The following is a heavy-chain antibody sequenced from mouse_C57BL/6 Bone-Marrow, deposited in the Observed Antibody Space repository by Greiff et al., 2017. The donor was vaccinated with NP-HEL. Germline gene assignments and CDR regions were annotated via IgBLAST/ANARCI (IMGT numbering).Heavy chain of an antibody. J-gene: IGHJ2*01. CDR3: ARGVTTVVACD. CDR2: INPSSGYT. V-gene: IGHV1-4*01. CDR1: GYTFTSYT. D-gene: IGHD1-1*01. Sequence: QVQLQQSGAELARPGASVKMSCKASGYTFTSYTMHWVKQRPGQGLEWIGYINPSSGYTKYNQKFKDKATLTADKSSSTAYMQLSSLTSDDSAVYYWARGVTTVVACDWGQGTTLTVSS.